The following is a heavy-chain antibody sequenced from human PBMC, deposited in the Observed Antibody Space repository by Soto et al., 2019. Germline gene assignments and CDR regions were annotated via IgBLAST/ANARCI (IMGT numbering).Heavy chain of an antibody. CDR1: GYSVTSYW. CDR3: AARDLYCSGGSCYQSAEHFQH. V-gene: IGHV5-51*01. D-gene: IGHD2-15*01. CDR2: IYPGDSDT. J-gene: IGHJ1*01. Sequence: PGESLNISCKGSGYSVTSYWIGWVRQMPGKGLEWMGIIYPGDSDTRYSPSFQGQVTISADKSISTAYLQWSSLKASDTAMYYCAARDLYCSGGSCYQSAEHFQHWGQGTLVTVSS.